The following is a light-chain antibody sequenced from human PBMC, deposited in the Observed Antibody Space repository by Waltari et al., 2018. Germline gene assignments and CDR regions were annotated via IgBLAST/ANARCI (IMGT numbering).Light chain of an antibody. V-gene: IGKV4-1*01. Sequence: DIVMTQSPDSLAVSLGERAPINCTFSQSVLYSSNNKNFLAWYQQKPGQPPKLLIYWASTRESGVPDRFSGSGSGTDFTLTISSLQAEDVAVYYCQQYYSTPPRFGQGTKVEI. CDR3: QQYYSTPPR. J-gene: IGKJ1*01. CDR2: WAS. CDR1: QSVLYSSNNKNF.